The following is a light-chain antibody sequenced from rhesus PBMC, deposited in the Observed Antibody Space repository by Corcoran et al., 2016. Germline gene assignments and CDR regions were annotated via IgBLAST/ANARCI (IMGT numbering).Light chain of an antibody. Sequence: QAALTQPRSVSGSPGQSVTISCTGTSSDIGAYDYVSWYQQHPGTAPKLMISEVNKRPSGVSDRFSGSKSGNTGSLTISGLQAEDEADYHCSSYAGNNIYIFGAGTRLTVL. CDR1: SSDIGAYDY. CDR2: EVN. V-gene: IGLV2-32*02. CDR3: SSYAGNNIYI. J-gene: IGLJ1*01.